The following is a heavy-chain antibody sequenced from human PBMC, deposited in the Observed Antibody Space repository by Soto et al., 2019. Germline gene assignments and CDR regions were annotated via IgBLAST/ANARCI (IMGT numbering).Heavy chain of an antibody. CDR2: INSGYGNT. J-gene: IGHJ4*02. CDR1: GYTFTSYY. CDR3: ARDARGHYGSGSYYF. V-gene: IGHV1-3*01. D-gene: IGHD3-10*01. Sequence: ASVKVSCKASGYTFTSYYIHWVRQAPGQGLEWMGWINSGYGNTQYSQRFQGRVTITRDTSATTAYMELSSLTSEDTGVYYCARDARGHYGSGSYYFWGQGTLVTVSS.